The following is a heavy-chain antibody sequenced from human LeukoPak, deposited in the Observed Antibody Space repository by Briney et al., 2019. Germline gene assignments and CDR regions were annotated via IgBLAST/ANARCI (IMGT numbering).Heavy chain of an antibody. CDR3: ARYLRVFDY. Sequence: PGGSLRLSCEASAFIFSGHWLNWVRQTPGKGLEWVATIRQDGSEKYYVDSVKGRFTISRDNAKNSLYLQMNSLRAEDTAVYYCARYLRVFDYWGQGTLVTVSS. V-gene: IGHV3-7*01. CDR1: AFIFSGHW. D-gene: IGHD3-16*01. J-gene: IGHJ4*02. CDR2: IRQDGSEK.